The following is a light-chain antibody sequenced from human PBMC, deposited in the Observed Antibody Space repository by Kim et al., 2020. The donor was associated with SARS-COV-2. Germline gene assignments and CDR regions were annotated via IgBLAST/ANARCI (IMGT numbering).Light chain of an antibody. J-gene: IGLJ2*01. CDR3: LLSYGDVRV. CDR2: DTS. CDR1: TGAVTRGHY. Sequence: QAVVTQEPSLTVSPGGTVTLTCASSTGAVTRGHYPYWFQQKPGQAPRALIYDTSNKHSTAPARFPGSVLEGRAALTLSGAQPEDEADYFCLLSYGDVRVFGGGTQLTVL. V-gene: IGLV7-46*01.